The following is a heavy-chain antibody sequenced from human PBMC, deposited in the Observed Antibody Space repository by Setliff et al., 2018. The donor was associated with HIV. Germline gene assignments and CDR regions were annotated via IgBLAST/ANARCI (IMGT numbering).Heavy chain of an antibody. Sequence: PSETLSLTCTVSGDSINSGNYYWSWIRQHPGKGLEWIGYIYYSGSTYYSPSLKSRVTISEDTSKNQFSLKMRSVTAADTAVYYCARWGKATAIRAFNLWGRGIMVTVSS. J-gene: IGHJ3*01. V-gene: IGHV4-31*03. CDR1: GDSINSGNYY. CDR2: IYYSGST. CDR3: ARWGKATAIRAFNL. D-gene: IGHD6-25*01.